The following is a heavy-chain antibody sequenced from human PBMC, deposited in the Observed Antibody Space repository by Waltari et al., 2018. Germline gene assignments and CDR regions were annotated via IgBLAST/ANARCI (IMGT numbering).Heavy chain of an antibody. D-gene: IGHD4-17*01. J-gene: IGHJ3*02. V-gene: IGHV1-69*04. CDR3: ARDKVYGDYVGAFDI. Sequence: QVQLVQSGAEVKKPGSSVKVSCKASGGTFSSYAIGWVRQAAGQGLEWMGGIIPILGIANYAQKFQGRVTITADESTSTAYMELSSLRSEDTAVYYCARDKVYGDYVGAFDIWGQGTMVTVSS. CDR2: IIPILGIA. CDR1: GGTFSSYA.